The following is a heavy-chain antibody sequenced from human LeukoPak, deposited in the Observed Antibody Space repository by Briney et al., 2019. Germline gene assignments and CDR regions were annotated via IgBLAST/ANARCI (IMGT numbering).Heavy chain of an antibody. CDR3: ARATPSFRITYYYGSGSQLNQDHGDY. Sequence: ASVKVSCKASGYTLRSYGITWVRQAPGQGLEWMGWISAYNGNTKYPQKLQGRVTMTTDTSTSTAYMELRSLRSDDTAVYYCARATPSFRITYYYGSGSQLNQDHGDYWGQGTLVTVSS. V-gene: IGHV1-18*01. J-gene: IGHJ4*02. D-gene: IGHD3-10*01. CDR2: ISAYNGNT. CDR1: GYTLRSYG.